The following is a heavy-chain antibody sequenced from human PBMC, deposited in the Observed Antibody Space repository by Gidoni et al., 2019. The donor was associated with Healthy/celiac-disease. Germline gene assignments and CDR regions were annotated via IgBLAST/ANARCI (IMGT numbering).Heavy chain of an antibody. Sequence: QVQLQQWGAGLLKPSETLSLTCAVYGGSFSGYYWSWIRQPPGKGLEWIGEINHSGSTNYNPSLKRRVTISVDTSKNQFSLKLSSVTAADTAVYYCARYCSSTSCYTRRVHYYYGMDVWGQGTTVTVSS. CDR1: GGSFSGYY. CDR3: ARYCSSTSCYTRRVHYYYGMDV. J-gene: IGHJ6*02. V-gene: IGHV4-34*01. CDR2: INHSGST. D-gene: IGHD2-2*02.